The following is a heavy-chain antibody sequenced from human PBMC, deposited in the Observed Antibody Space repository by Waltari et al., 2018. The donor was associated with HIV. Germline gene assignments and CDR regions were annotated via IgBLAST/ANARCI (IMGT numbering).Heavy chain of an antibody. Sequence: EVQLVESGGGLVPPGGSLRLSCAASGFSFSSDSMKWVRQAPGKGRGWVSFISSSDINTASAASVKGRFTISRDNAKNSLYLQMNSLRAEDTAVYYCAITRGYSYGYGDYWGQGTLVTVSS. V-gene: IGHV3-48*01. CDR2: ISSSDINT. J-gene: IGHJ4*02. D-gene: IGHD5-18*01. CDR1: GFSFSSDS. CDR3: AITRGYSYGYGDY.